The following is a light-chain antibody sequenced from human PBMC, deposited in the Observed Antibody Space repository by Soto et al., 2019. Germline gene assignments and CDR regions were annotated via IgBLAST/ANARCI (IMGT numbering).Light chain of an antibody. Sequence: QSVVTQPASVSGSLGQAITISCTGTSSDVGSYNLVSWYQQHPGKAPKLMIYEVSKRPSGVSNRFSGSKSGNTASLTISGLQAEDEADYYCCSYAGSYNYVFGTGTKVTVL. CDR2: EVS. CDR3: CSYAGSYNYV. V-gene: IGLV2-23*02. J-gene: IGLJ1*01. CDR1: SSDVGSYNL.